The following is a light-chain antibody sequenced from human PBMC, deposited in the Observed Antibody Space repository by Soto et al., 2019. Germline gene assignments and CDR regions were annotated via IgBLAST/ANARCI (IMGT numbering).Light chain of an antibody. J-gene: IGKJ2*01. Sequence: DIVMTQSPDSLAVSLGERATINCKSSQSVLYNSNNKNYLAWYQQRPGQPPKLLIYWASTRESGVPDRFSGSGSGTDFTLTITSLQAEDVAVYYCQQYESTPPTCDQGTKLEIK. CDR1: QSVLYNSNNKNY. CDR3: QQYESTPPT. V-gene: IGKV4-1*01. CDR2: WAS.